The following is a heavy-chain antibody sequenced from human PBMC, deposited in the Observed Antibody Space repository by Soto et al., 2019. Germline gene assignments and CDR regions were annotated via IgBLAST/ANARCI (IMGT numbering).Heavy chain of an antibody. J-gene: IGHJ4*02. CDR1: GFTFSSYV. D-gene: IGHD3-22*01. CDR3: AKEYYYDSSGYFDQ. Sequence: GGSLRLSCAASGFTFSSYVMHWVRQAPGKGLEWVAVISYDGSNKYYADSVKGRFTISRDNSKNTLYLQMNSLRAEDTAVYYCAKEYYYDSSGYFDQWGQGTMVTV. CDR2: ISYDGSNK. V-gene: IGHV3-30*18.